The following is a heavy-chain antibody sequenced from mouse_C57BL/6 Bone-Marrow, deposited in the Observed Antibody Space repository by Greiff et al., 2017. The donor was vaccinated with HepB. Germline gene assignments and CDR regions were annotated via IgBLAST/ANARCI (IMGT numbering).Heavy chain of an antibody. CDR3: VRHKEPYAMDY. Sequence: EVNVVESGGGLVQPKGSLKLSCAASGFSFNTYAMNWVRQAPGKGMEWVARIRSKSNNYATYYAYSVKDRFTISRDNSESMLYLQMNNLKTEDTAMYYCVRHKEPYAMDYWGQGTSVTVSS. V-gene: IGHV10-1*01. CDR1: GFSFNTYA. J-gene: IGHJ4*01. CDR2: IRSKSNNYAT.